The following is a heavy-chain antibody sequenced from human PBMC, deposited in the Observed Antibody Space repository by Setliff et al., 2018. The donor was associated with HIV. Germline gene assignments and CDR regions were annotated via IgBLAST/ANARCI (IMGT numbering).Heavy chain of an antibody. V-gene: IGHV3-48*03. J-gene: IGHJ6*02. CDR3: AKDFQWSTVNTPLNNQYGMDV. D-gene: IGHD4-17*01. Sequence: HPGGSLRLSCAVSGLTFSSYAMSWVRQAPGKGLEWVAYINSFVRTIYYADSVKGRFTISRDNAKNSLYLQMNNLRPEDTAVYYCAKDFQWSTVNTPLNNQYGMDVWGQGTTVTVSS. CDR1: GLTFSSYA. CDR2: INSFVRTI.